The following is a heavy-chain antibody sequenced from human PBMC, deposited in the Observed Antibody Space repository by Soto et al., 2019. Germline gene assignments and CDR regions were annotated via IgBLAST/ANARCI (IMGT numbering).Heavy chain of an antibody. J-gene: IGHJ4*02. D-gene: IGHD1-1*01. V-gene: IGHV3-11*06. CDR2: ISPSSTYT. Sequence: GGSLRLSCAASVFTFSDYYLSWIRQAPGKGLEWVSYISPSSTYTNYADSVKGRFTVSRDNAKNSLYLQMNSLRAEDTAVYYCARGNAQTGKKHFDYWGQGTLVTVSS. CDR3: ARGNAQTGKKHFDY. CDR1: VFTFSDYY.